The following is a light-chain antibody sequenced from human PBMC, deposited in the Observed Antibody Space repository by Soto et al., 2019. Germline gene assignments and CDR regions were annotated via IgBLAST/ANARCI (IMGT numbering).Light chain of an antibody. Sequence: DIQMTQSPSSLSTSVGDKVTITCRASHNISTFFNWYQQQPGKAPKLLIYAASTLQSRVPLRFSGSGSGTDFTVTISTLQPEDFATYYCQQTYKIPRTFGQGTKLVIQ. CDR2: AAS. CDR1: HNISTF. CDR3: QQTYKIPRT. J-gene: IGKJ2*01. V-gene: IGKV1-39*01.